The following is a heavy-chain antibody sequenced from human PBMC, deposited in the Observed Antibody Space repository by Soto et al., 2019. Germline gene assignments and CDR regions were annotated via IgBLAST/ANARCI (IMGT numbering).Heavy chain of an antibody. D-gene: IGHD7-27*01. J-gene: IGHJ4*02. V-gene: IGHV1-18*01. Sequence: QVQLVQSGAEVKKPGASVKVSCKASGYTFASNGISWVRQAPGQGLEWMGWISVHNGNTKNAQKLQGRVTMTTDTSTSTAYMQLRSLRSDDTAVYYCARDLNLGLWDYWGQGTLVIVSS. CDR2: ISVHNGNT. CDR1: GYTFASNG. CDR3: ARDLNLGLWDY.